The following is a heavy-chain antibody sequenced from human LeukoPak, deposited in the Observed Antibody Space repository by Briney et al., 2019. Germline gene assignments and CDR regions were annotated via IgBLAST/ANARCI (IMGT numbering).Heavy chain of an antibody. Sequence: SETLSLTWTVSGGSISSYYWSWIRQPAGKGLEWIGRIYTSGSTNYNPSLKSRVTMSVDTSKNQFSLKLSSVTAADTAVYYCARGDCSGGSCYWLDYWGQGTLVTVSS. CDR2: IYTSGST. J-gene: IGHJ4*02. D-gene: IGHD2-15*01. V-gene: IGHV4-4*07. CDR1: GGSISSYY. CDR3: ARGDCSGGSCYWLDY.